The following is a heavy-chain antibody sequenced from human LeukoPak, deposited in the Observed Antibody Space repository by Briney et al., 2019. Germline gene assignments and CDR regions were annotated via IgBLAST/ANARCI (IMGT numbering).Heavy chain of an antibody. J-gene: IGHJ3*02. V-gene: IGHV1-69*05. CDR2: IIPIFGTA. CDR3: ARAAITMIVVAHIPIPGAFDI. CDR1: GGTFSSYA. Sequence: SVKVSCKASGGTFSSYAISWVRQAPGQGLEWMGGIIPIFGTANYAQKFQGRVTITTDESTSTAYMELSSLRSEDTAEYYCARAAITMIVVAHIPIPGAFDIWGQGTMVTVSS. D-gene: IGHD3-22*01.